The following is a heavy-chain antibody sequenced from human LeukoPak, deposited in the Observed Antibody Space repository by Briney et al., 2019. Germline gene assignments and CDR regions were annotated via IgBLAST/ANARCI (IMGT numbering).Heavy chain of an antibody. V-gene: IGHV3-7*01. J-gene: IGHJ4*02. CDR3: ARERMYSGPGSTYPYYDY. Sequence: PGGSLRLSCAASGFTFGNYWMSWVRQAPGKGPEWVAHINMDGSEKYYVDSVKGRFTISRDNAKNALYLEMNSLRVGDTAVYYCARERMYSGPGSTYPYYDYWGQGTLVTVSS. CDR2: INMDGSEK. CDR1: GFTFGNYW. D-gene: IGHD3-10*01.